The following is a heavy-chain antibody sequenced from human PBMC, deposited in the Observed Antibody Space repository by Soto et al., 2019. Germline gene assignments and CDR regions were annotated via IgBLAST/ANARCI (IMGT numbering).Heavy chain of an antibody. CDR2: IIPIFGTA. V-gene: IGHV1-69*13. D-gene: IGHD2-15*01. CDR1: GGTFSSYA. J-gene: IGHJ5*02. CDR3: ARVGGQNRWFDP. Sequence: GASVKVSCEACGGTFSSYAISWVRQAPGQGLEWMGGIIPIFGTANYAQKFQGRVTITADESTSTVYMELSSLRSEDTAVYYCARVGGQNRWFDPWGQGTLVTVSS.